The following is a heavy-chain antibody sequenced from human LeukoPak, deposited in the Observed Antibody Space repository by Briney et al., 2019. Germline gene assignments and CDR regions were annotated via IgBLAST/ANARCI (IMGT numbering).Heavy chain of an antibody. D-gene: IGHD2/OR15-2a*01. V-gene: IGHV3-7*01. Sequence: PGGSLRLSCTASGFTFSNYWMTWVRQAPGKGLEWVASIKQDGSEKKYVGSVRGRFTISRDNAKNVMDLQMDSLTAEDTALYYCAKYILYFQSDYWGQGTLVTVSS. CDR2: IKQDGSEK. J-gene: IGHJ4*02. CDR3: AKYILYFQSDY. CDR1: GFTFSNYW.